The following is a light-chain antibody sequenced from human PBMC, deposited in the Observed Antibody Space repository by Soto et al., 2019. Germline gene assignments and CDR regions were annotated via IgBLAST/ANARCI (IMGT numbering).Light chain of an antibody. V-gene: IGKV3-20*01. J-gene: IGKJ2*01. CDR1: QSVSSSY. Sequence: EIVLTQSPGTLSLSPGERATLSCRASQSVSSSYLAWYQQKPGQAPRLLIYGASNRATDIPDRFSGSGSGTDFTLTISRLEPEDFAVYYWQQSGSSPPRYTCGQGTKLEIK. CDR3: QQSGSSPPRYT. CDR2: GAS.